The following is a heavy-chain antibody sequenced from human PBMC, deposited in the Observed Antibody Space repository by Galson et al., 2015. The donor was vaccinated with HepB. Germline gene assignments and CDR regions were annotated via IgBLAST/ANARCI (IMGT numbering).Heavy chain of an antibody. CDR1: GFTFSSYS. J-gene: IGHJ6*02. CDR2: ISSSSSYI. CDR3: ARDIKEITIFGVVIIPTYYYYGMDV. Sequence: SLRLSCAASGFTFSSYSMNWVRQAPGKGLEWVSSISSSSSYIYYADSVKGRFTISRDNAKNSLYLQMNSLRAEDTAVYYCARDIKEITIFGVVIIPTYYYYGMDVWGQGTTVTVSS. D-gene: IGHD3-3*01. V-gene: IGHV3-21*01.